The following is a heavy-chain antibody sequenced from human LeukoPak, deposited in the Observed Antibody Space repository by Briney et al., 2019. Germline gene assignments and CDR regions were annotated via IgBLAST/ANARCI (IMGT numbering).Heavy chain of an antibody. D-gene: IGHD3-3*01. CDR1: GFTFDDYG. J-gene: IGHJ6*03. CDR3: ARGGITIFGVVSYMDV. Sequence: GGSLRLSCAASGFTFDDYGMSWVRQAPGKGLEWVSGINWNGGSTGYADSVKGRFTISRDNAKNSLYPQMNSLRAEDTALYYCARGGITIFGVVSYMDVWGKGTTVTVSS. V-gene: IGHV3-20*04. CDR2: INWNGGST.